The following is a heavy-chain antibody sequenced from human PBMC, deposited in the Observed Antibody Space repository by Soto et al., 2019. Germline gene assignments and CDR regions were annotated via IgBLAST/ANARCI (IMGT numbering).Heavy chain of an antibody. J-gene: IGHJ6*02. CDR3: ARDHPITMVRGGFPVDFYYYYGMDV. CDR2: IIPIFGTA. CDR1: GGTFSSYA. V-gene: IGHV1-69*01. D-gene: IGHD3-10*01. Sequence: QVQLVQSGAEVKKPGSSVKVSCKASGGTFSSYAISWVRQAPGQGLEWMGGIIPIFGTANYAQKFQGRVTITADESTSTAYMELSSLRSEDTAVYYCARDHPITMVRGGFPVDFYYYYGMDVWGQGTTVTVSS.